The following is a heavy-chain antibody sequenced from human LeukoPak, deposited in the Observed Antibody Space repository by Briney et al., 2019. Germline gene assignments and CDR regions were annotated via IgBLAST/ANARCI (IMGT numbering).Heavy chain of an antibody. CDR3: ATTTVTSHYYYYYMDV. Sequence: PSETLSLTCAVYGGSFSGYYWSWIRQPPGKGLEWIREINHSGSTNYNPSLKSRVTISVDTSKNQFSLKLSSVTAADTAVYYCATTTVTSHYYYYYMDVWGKGTTVTVSS. V-gene: IGHV4-34*01. D-gene: IGHD4-17*01. CDR1: GGSFSGYY. J-gene: IGHJ6*03. CDR2: INHSGST.